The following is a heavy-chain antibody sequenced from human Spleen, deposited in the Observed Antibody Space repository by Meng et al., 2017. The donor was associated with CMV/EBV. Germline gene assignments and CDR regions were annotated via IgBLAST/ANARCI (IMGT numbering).Heavy chain of an antibody. V-gene: IGHV3-9*01. J-gene: IGHJ4*02. D-gene: IGHD6-13*01. CDR2: ISWNSGSI. CDR1: GFTFDDYA. Sequence: SLKISCAASGFTFDDYAMHWVRQAPGKGLEWVSGISWNSGSIQYAASVKGRFAISRDNAKNSLYLQMSSLRADDTALYYCAKDRSSRWNYFDYWGRGALVTVSS. CDR3: AKDRSSRWNYFDY.